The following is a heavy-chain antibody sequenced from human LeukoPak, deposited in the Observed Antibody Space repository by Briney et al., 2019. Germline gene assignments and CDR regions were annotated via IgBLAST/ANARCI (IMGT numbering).Heavy chain of an antibody. V-gene: IGHV1-3*03. J-gene: IGHJ4*02. Sequence: ASVKVSCKASGYIFTTFPIHWVRQAPGQAPEWVGWIHTGNGDTKYSQAFQGRVTTARDTPATTAYMELSSLRSEDTAVYYCARDAAGLLDYWGQGTLVTVSS. CDR1: GYIFTTFP. CDR3: ARDAAGLLDY. D-gene: IGHD6-25*01. CDR2: IHTGNGDT.